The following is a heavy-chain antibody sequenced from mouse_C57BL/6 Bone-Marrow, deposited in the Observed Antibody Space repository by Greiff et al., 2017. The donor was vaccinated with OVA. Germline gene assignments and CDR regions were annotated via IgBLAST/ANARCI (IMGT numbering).Heavy chain of an antibody. V-gene: IGHV1-53*01. CDR2: INPSNGGT. CDR3: AREWGDITTVYAMDY. J-gene: IGHJ4*01. Sequence: QVQLQQPGTELVKPGASVKLSCKASGYTFTSYWMHWVKQRPGQGLEWIGNINPSNGGTNYNEKFKSKATLTVDKSSSTAYMQLSSLTSEDSAVYYCAREWGDITTVYAMDYWGQGTSVTVSS. D-gene: IGHD1-1*01. CDR1: GYTFTSYW.